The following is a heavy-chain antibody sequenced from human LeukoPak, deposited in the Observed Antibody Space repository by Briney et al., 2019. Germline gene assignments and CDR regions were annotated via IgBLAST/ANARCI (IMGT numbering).Heavy chain of an antibody. D-gene: IGHD6-19*01. CDR1: GFTFSSYA. Sequence: PGRSLRLSCAASGFTFSSYAMHWVRQAPGEGLEWVAVISYDGSNKYYADSVKGRFTISRDNSKNTLYLQMNSLRAEDTAVYYCARIQWLDTDDYWGQGTLVTVSS. V-gene: IGHV3-30-3*01. CDR3: ARIQWLDTDDY. CDR2: ISYDGSNK. J-gene: IGHJ4*02.